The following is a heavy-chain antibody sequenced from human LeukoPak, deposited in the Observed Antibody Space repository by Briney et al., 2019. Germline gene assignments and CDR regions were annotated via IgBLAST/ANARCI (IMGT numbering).Heavy chain of an antibody. Sequence: PSETLSLTCTVSGGSISSTSYYWGWIRQPPGKGLEWIGYIYYTGSTNYNPSLKSRVTISLDTSKNQFSLKLSSVTAADTAIYYCARTKGAYGSGSPFPDYWGQGTLVTVSS. D-gene: IGHD3-10*01. CDR1: GGSISSTSYY. CDR2: IYYTGST. CDR3: ARTKGAYGSGSPFPDY. V-gene: IGHV4-61*05. J-gene: IGHJ4*02.